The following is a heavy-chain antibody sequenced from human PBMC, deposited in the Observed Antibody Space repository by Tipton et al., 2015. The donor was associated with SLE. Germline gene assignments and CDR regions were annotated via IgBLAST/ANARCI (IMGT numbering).Heavy chain of an antibody. J-gene: IGHJ4*02. CDR2: MCYSGST. V-gene: IGHV4-39*07. CDR1: GDSITNENYC. CDR3: ARRQTDPLGFDY. Sequence: TLSLTCTVSGDSITNENYCWGWIRQPPGKGLEWIGTMCYSGSTNYNPSLKSRVTLSVDTSKNQFSLKLSSVTAADTAVYYCARRQTDPLGFDYWGQGTLVTVSS. D-gene: IGHD7-27*01.